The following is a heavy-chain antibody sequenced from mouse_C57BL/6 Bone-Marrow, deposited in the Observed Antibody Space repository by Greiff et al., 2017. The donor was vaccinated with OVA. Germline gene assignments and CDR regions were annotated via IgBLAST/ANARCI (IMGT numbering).Heavy chain of an antibody. V-gene: IGHV14-4*01. CDR2: IDPENGDT. J-gene: IGHJ4*01. Sequence: VQLQQSGAELVRPGASVKLSCTASGFNIKDDYMHWVKQRPEQGLEWIGWIDPENGDTEYASKFQGKATITADTSSHPAYLQLSSLTSEDTAVYYCTTEFYYAMDYWGQGTSVTVSS. CDR1: GFNIKDDY. CDR3: TTEFYYAMDY.